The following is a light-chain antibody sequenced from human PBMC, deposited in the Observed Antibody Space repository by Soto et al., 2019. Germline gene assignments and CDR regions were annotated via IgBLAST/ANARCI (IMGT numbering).Light chain of an antibody. CDR1: QSLSSTY. Sequence: EIVLAQSPGTLSLSPGERATLSCWASQSLSSTYLAWYQQKRGQAPRLLISGASTRGTCIPDRFSGNGSGTDFTLTISRLEPEDFAIYYCQQYGSSPPFTFGPGTTVDV. CDR2: GAS. V-gene: IGKV3-20*01. J-gene: IGKJ3*01. CDR3: QQYGSSPPFT.